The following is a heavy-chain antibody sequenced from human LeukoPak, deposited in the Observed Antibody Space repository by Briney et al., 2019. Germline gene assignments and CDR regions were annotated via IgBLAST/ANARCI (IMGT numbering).Heavy chain of an antibody. J-gene: IGHJ4*02. Sequence: ASVKVSCKASGYTXTSYYMHWVRQAPGQGLEWMGIINPSGGSTSYAQKFQGRVTMTRDTSTSTVYMELSSLRSEDTAVYYCARERGIAVSNRRESYFEYWGQGTLVTVSS. CDR1: GYTXTSYY. V-gene: IGHV1-46*01. CDR3: ARERGIAVSNRRESYFEY. D-gene: IGHD6-19*01. CDR2: INPSGGST.